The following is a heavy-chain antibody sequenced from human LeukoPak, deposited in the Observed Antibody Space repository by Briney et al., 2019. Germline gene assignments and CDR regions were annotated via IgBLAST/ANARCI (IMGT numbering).Heavy chain of an antibody. CDR3: AREEYGEYYFDY. V-gene: IGHV3-66*01. Sequence: PGGSLRLSCAASGFTVSSNYMSWVRQAPGKGLEWVSVIYSGGSTHYADSVKGRFIISRDNPKNTLYLQMNSLRAEDTAVYYCAREEYGEYYFDYWGQGTLVTVSS. CDR2: IYSGGST. CDR1: GFTVSSNY. D-gene: IGHD4-17*01. J-gene: IGHJ4*02.